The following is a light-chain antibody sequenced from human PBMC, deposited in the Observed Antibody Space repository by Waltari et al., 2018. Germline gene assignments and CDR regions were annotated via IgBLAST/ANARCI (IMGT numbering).Light chain of an antibody. J-gene: IGLJ3*02. CDR3: CSYAGSSTFRV. CDR1: SSDLGSYNL. V-gene: IGLV2-23*03. CDR2: EGS. Sequence: QSALTQPASVSGSPGQSITISCTGTSSDLGSYNLVPWYQQHPGKAPKLMIYEGSKRPSGVSNRFSGSKSGNTASLTISGLQAEDEADYYCCSYAGSSTFRVFGGGTKLTVL.